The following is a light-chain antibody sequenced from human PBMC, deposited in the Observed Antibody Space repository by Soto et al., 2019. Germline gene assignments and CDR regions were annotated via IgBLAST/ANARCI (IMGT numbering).Light chain of an antibody. CDR2: DAS. J-gene: IGLJ2*01. V-gene: IGLV2-14*01. Sequence: QPASVSGSPGQSITISCTGTSSDVGGYNYVSWYQQHPGKAPKLMIYDASNRPSGVSNRFSGSKSGNTASLTISGLQAEDEADYYCSSYTSSSTRVVFGGGTKLTVL. CDR3: SSYTSSSTRVV. CDR1: SSDVGGYNY.